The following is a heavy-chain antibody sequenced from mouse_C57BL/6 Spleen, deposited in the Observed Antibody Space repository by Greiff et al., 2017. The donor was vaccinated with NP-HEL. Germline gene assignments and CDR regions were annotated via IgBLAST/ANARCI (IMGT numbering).Heavy chain of an antibody. J-gene: IGHJ3*01. V-gene: IGHV5-4*01. D-gene: IGHD2-12*01. CDR3: ARDYDAMFAY. Sequence: EVKLVESGGGLVKPGGSLKLSCAASGFTFSSYAMSWVRQTPEKRLEWVATISDGGSYTYYPDNVKGRFTISRDNAKNNLYLQRSHLKSEDTAIYYCARDYDAMFAYWGQGTLVTVSA. CDR1: GFTFSSYA. CDR2: ISDGGSYT.